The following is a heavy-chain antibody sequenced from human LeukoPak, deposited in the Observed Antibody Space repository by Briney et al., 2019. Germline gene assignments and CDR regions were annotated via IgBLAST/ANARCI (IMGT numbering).Heavy chain of an antibody. Sequence: PSETLSLTCTVSGGSISSYYWSLIRQPPGKGLEWIGYIHYSGSTNYNPSLKSRVTISVDMSKNQFSLKLSSVTAADTAVYYCASRKLGNDYWGQGTLVTVSS. V-gene: IGHV4-59*01. D-gene: IGHD7-27*01. CDR3: ASRKLGNDY. J-gene: IGHJ4*02. CDR2: IHYSGST. CDR1: GGSISSYY.